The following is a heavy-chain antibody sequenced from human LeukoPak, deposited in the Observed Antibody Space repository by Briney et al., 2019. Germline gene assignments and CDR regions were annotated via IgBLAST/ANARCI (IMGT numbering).Heavy chain of an antibody. CDR1: GGSINTPNYY. V-gene: IGHV4-39*07. CDR3: ARDVGYDILTGYYAHAFDI. Sequence: PSETLSLTCTVSGGSINTPNYYWGWIRQTPGKGLEWIGNIFYSGGTYYSPSLTSRVTISLDTSRNQFSLKLNSVTAADTAVYYCARDVGYDILTGYYAHAFDIWGQGTMITVSS. J-gene: IGHJ3*02. CDR2: IFYSGGT. D-gene: IGHD3-9*01.